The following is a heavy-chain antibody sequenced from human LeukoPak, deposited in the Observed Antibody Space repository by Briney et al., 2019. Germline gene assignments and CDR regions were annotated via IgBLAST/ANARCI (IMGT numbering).Heavy chain of an antibody. J-gene: IGHJ4*02. CDR3: AKDLYDSSGSRYDY. Sequence: GGSLRLSCAAYGFTFSNYAMSWVRQAPGKGLEWVSAMNGSGSSTWYADSVKGRLTISRDNSKNTLFLQMNSLRAEDTAVYYCAKDLYDSSGSRYDYWGQGTLVTVSS. CDR1: GFTFSNYA. D-gene: IGHD3-22*01. CDR2: MNGSGSST. V-gene: IGHV3-23*01.